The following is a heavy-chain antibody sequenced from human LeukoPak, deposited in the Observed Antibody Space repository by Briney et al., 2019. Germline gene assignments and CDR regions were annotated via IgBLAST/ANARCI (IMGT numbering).Heavy chain of an antibody. CDR2: IRYDGSNK. J-gene: IGHJ3*02. CDR1: GFSFSNYG. D-gene: IGHD1-14*01. CDR3: AKDARVGPEGHAFDI. Sequence: GRSLRLSYAASGFSFSNYGMHWVRQAPGKGLEWVAFIRYDGSNKYYADSVKGRFTISRDNSKNTLYLQMNSLRAEDTAVYYCAKDARVGPEGHAFDIWGQGTMVTVSS. V-gene: IGHV3-30*02.